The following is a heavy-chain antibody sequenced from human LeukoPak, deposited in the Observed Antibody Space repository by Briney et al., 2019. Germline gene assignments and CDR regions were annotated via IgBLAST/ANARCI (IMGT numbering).Heavy chain of an antibody. CDR1: GFTFSSYS. J-gene: IGHJ4*02. V-gene: IGHV3-21*01. Sequence: GSLRLSCAASGFTFSSYSMNWVRQAPGKGLEWVSSISSSSSYIYYADSVKGRFTISRDNAKNSLYLQMNSLRAEDTAVYYCARDGKAVWHIVVVTAVQFDYWGQGTLVTVSS. D-gene: IGHD2-21*02. CDR2: ISSSSSYI. CDR3: ARDGKAVWHIVVVTAVQFDY.